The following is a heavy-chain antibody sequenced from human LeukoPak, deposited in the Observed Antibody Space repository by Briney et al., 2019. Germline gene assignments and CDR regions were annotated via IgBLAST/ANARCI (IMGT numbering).Heavy chain of an antibody. D-gene: IGHD5-12*01. CDR1: GFTFSSYG. CDR2: ILYDGSNT. Sequence: GRSLRLSCAASGFTFSSYGMRWVRQAPGKGLEWVAVILYDGSNTYYADSVKGRFTISRDNSKNTLYLQMNRLRAEGTAVIFCAKGRRYGGYRYYFYYWGQGTLVTVST. J-gene: IGHJ4*02. V-gene: IGHV3-30*05. CDR3: AKGRRYGGYRYYFYY.